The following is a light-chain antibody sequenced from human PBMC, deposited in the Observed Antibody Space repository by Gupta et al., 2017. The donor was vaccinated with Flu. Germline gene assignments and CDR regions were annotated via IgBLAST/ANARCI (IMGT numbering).Light chain of an antibody. CDR3: MQDPQVDT. CDR2: VGS. Sequence: EIELTQSPLSLPVTPGEPASISCRSSQSLLHSNGKNYLDWYVQKPGQSPQLLIYVGSKRASGGPDSFSGSGSGTDFTLKSSSVEDEDVGVFSGMQDPQVDTFGQATKLEI. CDR1: QSLLHSNGKNY. V-gene: IGKV2-28*01. J-gene: IGKJ2*01.